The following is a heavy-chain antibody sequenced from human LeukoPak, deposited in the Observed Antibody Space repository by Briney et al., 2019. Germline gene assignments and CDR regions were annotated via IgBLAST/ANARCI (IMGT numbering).Heavy chain of an antibody. Sequence: SETLSLTCTVSGYSISSGYYWSWIRQPPGKGLEWIGYIYYSGSTSYNPSLKSRVTISVDTSKNQFSLKLSSVTAADTAVYYCARALWNYDFWSGYSYYFDYWGQGTLVTVSS. J-gene: IGHJ4*02. D-gene: IGHD3-3*01. CDR3: ARALWNYDFWSGYSYYFDY. V-gene: IGHV4-61*01. CDR1: GYSISSGYY. CDR2: IYYSGST.